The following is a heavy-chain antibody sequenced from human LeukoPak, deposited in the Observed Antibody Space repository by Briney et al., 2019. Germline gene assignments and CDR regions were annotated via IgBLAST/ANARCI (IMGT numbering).Heavy chain of an antibody. CDR3: ARGRRGAADSN. V-gene: IGHV4-34*01. Sequence: SETLSLTCAVYGGSFSGYYWSWIRQPPGKGLEWIGEINHSGSTNYNPSLKSRVTISVDTSKNQFSLKLSSVTAADTAVYYCARGRRGAADSNWGRGTLVTVSS. CDR1: GGSFSGYY. J-gene: IGHJ4*02. CDR2: INHSGST. D-gene: IGHD6-13*01.